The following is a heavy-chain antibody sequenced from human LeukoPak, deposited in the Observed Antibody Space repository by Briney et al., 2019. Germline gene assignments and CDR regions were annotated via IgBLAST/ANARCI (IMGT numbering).Heavy chain of an antibody. CDR1: GGSISSGGYY. CDR2: IYYSGST. J-gene: IGHJ4*02. D-gene: IGHD2-15*01. Sequence: SETLSLTCTVSGGSISSGGYYWSWIRQHPGKGLEWIGYIYYSGSTYYNPSLKSRVTKSVDTSKNQFSLKLSSVTAADTAVYYCARVPYCSGGSCYSDYFDYWGQGTLVTVSS. V-gene: IGHV4-31*03. CDR3: ARVPYCSGGSCYSDYFDY.